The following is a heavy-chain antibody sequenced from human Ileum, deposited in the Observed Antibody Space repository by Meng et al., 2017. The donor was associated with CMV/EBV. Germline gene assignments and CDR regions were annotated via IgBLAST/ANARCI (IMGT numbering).Heavy chain of an antibody. CDR3: ARNVGFYSSQIAY. Sequence: QLQEPRPGLVRPSGTLTLTCTASGGSTTSSTYYWGWIGQPPGKGLEWIGSVYYSGTTYYNPSLKSRVNMSIDTSKNRFSLKLSSATAADTAVYYCARNVGFYSSQIAYWGQGALVTVSS. CDR1: GGSTTSSTYY. D-gene: IGHD3-3*01. V-gene: IGHV4-39*07. J-gene: IGHJ4*02. CDR2: VYYSGTT.